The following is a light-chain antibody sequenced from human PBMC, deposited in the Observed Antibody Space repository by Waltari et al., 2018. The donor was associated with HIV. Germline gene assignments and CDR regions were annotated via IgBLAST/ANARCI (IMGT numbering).Light chain of an antibody. Sequence: DIVLTQSPGTLSLSPEERATLFCRASQSVRNNYLAWYFQKPGQAPRLLIYGASRRATGIPDRFSGSGSGRDFTLSIKRLEPEDFAVYYCQQYGASRTFGQGTKVEIK. CDR1: QSVRNNY. CDR3: QQYGASRT. CDR2: GAS. V-gene: IGKV3-20*01. J-gene: IGKJ1*01.